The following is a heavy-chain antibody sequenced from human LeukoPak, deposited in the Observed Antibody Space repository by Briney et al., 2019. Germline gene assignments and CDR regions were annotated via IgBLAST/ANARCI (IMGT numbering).Heavy chain of an antibody. CDR3: ARGGSTGRGDY. CDR1: GFTFSSYS. CDR2: ISSSSSTI. D-gene: IGHD3-10*01. Sequence: GGSLRLSCAASGFTFSSYSMNWVRQAPGKGLEWVSYISSSSSTIYYADSVKGRFTISRDNAKNSLYLQMNSLRAEDTAVYYCARGGSTGRGDYWGQGTLVTVSS. J-gene: IGHJ4*02. V-gene: IGHV3-48*04.